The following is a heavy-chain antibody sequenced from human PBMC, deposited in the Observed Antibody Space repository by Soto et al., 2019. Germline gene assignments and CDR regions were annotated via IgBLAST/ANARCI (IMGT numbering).Heavy chain of an antibody. V-gene: IGHV3-53*01. Sequence: EVQLVESGGGLIQPGGSLRLSCAVSGFTVSNNYMSWVRQAPGKGLEGVSVIYSGGYTAYGDSVKGRFTISRDNSKNPLYLKKNSRGPDARAVFSCPTHPGGGGYWGQGTLVTVSS. CDR1: GFTVSNNY. CDR3: PTHPGGGGY. CDR2: IYSGGYT. J-gene: IGHJ4*02. D-gene: IGHD3-10*01.